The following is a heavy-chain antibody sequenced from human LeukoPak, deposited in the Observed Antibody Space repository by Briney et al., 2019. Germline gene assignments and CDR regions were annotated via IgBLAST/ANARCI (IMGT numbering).Heavy chain of an antibody. J-gene: IGHJ4*02. Sequence: PGGSLRLSCSASGFTLSSYAMHWVRQAPGKGLKYVSAISSNGGGTFYADSVRGRFTISRDNSKNTLYLQMSSLRPEDTAVYYCVMAISGYDPQRFDYWGQGTLVTVSS. CDR2: ISSNGGGT. CDR3: VMAISGYDPQRFDY. CDR1: GFTLSSYA. D-gene: IGHD5-12*01. V-gene: IGHV3-64D*09.